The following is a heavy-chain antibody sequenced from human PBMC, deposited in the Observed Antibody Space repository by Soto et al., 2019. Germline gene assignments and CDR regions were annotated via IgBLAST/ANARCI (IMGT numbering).Heavy chain of an antibody. D-gene: IGHD3-10*01. CDR1: GGSISSINW. Sequence: PSETLSLTCGVSGGSISSINWWSWVRQAPGKGLEWLGEIYQSGTTNYNPSLKSRVTMSIDKSKNQFFLNVTSVTAADTAVYYCARTAGTYTTHPFDPWGQGTLGTVSS. CDR3: ARTAGTYTTHPFDP. V-gene: IGHV4-4*02. CDR2: IYQSGTT. J-gene: IGHJ5*02.